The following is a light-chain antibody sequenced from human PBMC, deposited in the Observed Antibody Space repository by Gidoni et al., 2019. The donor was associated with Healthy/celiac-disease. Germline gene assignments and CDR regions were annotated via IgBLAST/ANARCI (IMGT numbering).Light chain of an antibody. V-gene: IGKV3-15*01. CDR2: GAS. Sequence: EIVMTQPPPTLSVSPGARATLSCRASQSVSSNLAWYQQKPGQAPRLLIYGASTRATGNPARFSGSGSGTECTLTISSLQSEDFAVYYCQQYNNWPGTFGQGTKVEIK. CDR1: QSVSSN. CDR3: QQYNNWPGT. J-gene: IGKJ1*01.